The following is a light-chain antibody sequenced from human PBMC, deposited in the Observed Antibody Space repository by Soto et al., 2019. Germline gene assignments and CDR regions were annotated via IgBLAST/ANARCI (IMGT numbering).Light chain of an antibody. V-gene: IGKV1-39*01. CDR2: ATS. Sequence: IQLTQSPSSLSASVGDRVTITCRTSQSISAYLNWYRQKPGQAPELLIYATSNLHSGVPSRFSGSGSVTEFTLTINSLQPEALATYYCQQSHSSEYSFGQGTRLEIK. CDR1: QSISAY. J-gene: IGKJ2*01. CDR3: QQSHSSEYS.